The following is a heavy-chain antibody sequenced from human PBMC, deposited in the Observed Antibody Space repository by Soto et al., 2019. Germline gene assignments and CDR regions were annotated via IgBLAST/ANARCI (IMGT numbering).Heavy chain of an antibody. J-gene: IGHJ4*01. CDR3: ATDPYSTIIIVRFDY. CDR1: GFTFSNAW. V-gene: IGHV3-15*07. CDR2: IKSKTDGGTK. D-gene: IGHD3-22*01. Sequence: EVQLVESGGGLVKPGGSLRLSCAASGFTFSNAWINWVRQAPGKGLEWVGRIKSKTDGGTKDYAEPVKGRFAIARDDSNNMVYLQISSLKTEDTAVYYCATDPYSTIIIVRFDYWGHGTLVTVSS.